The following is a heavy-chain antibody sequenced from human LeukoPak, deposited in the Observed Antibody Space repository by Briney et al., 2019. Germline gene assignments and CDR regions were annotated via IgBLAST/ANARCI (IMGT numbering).Heavy chain of an antibody. J-gene: IGHJ5*02. CDR3: AKVVKAAALGWFDP. Sequence: GGSLRLSCAASGFTFSSYGMHWVRQAPGKGLEWVAAISYDGTNKYYAESVKGRFTISRDDTKNTMYLQMNSPRPEDTAVYYCAKVVKAAALGWFDPWGQGTLVTVSS. CDR2: ISYDGTNK. CDR1: GFTFSSYG. D-gene: IGHD6-13*01. V-gene: IGHV3-30*18.